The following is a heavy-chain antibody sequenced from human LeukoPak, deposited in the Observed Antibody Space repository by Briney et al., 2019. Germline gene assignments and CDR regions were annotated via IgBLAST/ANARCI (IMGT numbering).Heavy chain of an antibody. D-gene: IGHD3-22*01. CDR2: INPNSGGT. Sequence: ASVKVSCKASGYTFTGYYMHWVRQAPGQGLEWMGRINPNSGGTNYAQKFQGRVTMTRDTSISTAYMELSRLRSDDTAVYYCARDYYDSSGYYIFGYWGQGTLVTVSS. J-gene: IGHJ4*02. CDR1: GYTFTGYY. CDR3: ARDYYDSSGYYIFGY. V-gene: IGHV1-2*06.